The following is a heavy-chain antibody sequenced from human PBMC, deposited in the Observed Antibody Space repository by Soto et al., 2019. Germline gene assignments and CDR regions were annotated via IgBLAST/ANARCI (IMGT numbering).Heavy chain of an antibody. D-gene: IGHD6-13*01. CDR1: GFTFSSSA. V-gene: IGHV3-64D*08. J-gene: IGHJ4*01. CDR2: ISSNGGTT. Sequence: GGSLRLSCSASGFTFSSSAMHWVRQAPGKGLEYVSAISSNGGTTYHADSVKGRLTISRDNSKNTLYLHMSSLKPEDTAVYYCVSRYASNWFFDYWGHGTLVTVSS. CDR3: VSRYASNWFFDY.